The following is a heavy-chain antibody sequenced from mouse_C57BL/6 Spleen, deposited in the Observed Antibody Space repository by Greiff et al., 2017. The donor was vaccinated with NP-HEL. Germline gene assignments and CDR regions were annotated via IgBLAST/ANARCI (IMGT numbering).Heavy chain of an antibody. J-gene: IGHJ4*01. Sequence: VKLKESGPGLVAPSQSLSITCTVSGFSLTSYAISWVRQPPGKGLEWLGVIWTGGGTNYNSALKSRLSISKDNSKSQVFLKMNSLQTDDTARYYCASIYYDYDGDYYAMDYWGQGTSVTVSS. CDR3: ASIYYDYDGDYYAMDY. V-gene: IGHV2-9-1*01. CDR2: IWTGGGT. D-gene: IGHD2-4*01. CDR1: GFSLTSYA.